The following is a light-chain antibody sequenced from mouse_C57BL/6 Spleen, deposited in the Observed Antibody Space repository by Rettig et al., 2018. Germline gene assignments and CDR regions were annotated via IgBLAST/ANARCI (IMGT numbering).Light chain of an antibody. V-gene: IGKV10-95*01. CDR1: EDISPY. Sequence: DIQMTQTTSSLSASLGDRVTISCRASEDISPYLTWYQQTPNGTVKLLISYTSGLHSGFPSRLSGSGSGADYSLTISNLEPEDIATYYCQQYSKLPYTFGGGTKLEIK. CDR2: YTS. J-gene: IGKJ2*01. CDR3: QQYSKLPYT.